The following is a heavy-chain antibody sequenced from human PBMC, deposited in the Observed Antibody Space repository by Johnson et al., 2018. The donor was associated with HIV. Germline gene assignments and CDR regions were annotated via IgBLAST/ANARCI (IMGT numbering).Heavy chain of an antibody. D-gene: IGHD3-22*01. CDR1: GFTFSSYD. Sequence: QVLLVESGGGVVRPGGSLRLSCAASGFTFSSYDMHWVRQAPGKGMDWVAFISYDGTDKYYADSVKGRFTISRDNSKNTLYLQMNSLRAEDTALYYCARDFDTSGSLDAFDIWGQGTMVTVSS. CDR2: ISYDGTDK. J-gene: IGHJ3*02. V-gene: IGHV3-30*03. CDR3: ARDFDTSGSLDAFDI.